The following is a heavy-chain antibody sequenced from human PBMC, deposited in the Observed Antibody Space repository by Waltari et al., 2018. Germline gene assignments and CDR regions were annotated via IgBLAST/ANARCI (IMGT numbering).Heavy chain of an antibody. D-gene: IGHD3-22*01. CDR2: IYSGGST. CDR1: GFTFSSYA. Sequence: EVQLLESGGGLVQPGGSLRLSCAASGFTFSSYAMSWVRQAPGKGLEWVSVIYSGGSTYYADSVKGRFTISRDKAKNTLYLQSNSLRAEDTAVYDCAKGTRDTYYYDSSGYFDYWGQGTLVTVSS. J-gene: IGHJ4*02. CDR3: AKGTRDTYYYDSSGYFDY. V-gene: IGHV3-23*03.